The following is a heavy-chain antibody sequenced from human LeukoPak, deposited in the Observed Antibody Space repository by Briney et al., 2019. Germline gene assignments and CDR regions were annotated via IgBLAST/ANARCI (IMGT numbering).Heavy chain of an antibody. D-gene: IGHD3-10*01. J-gene: IGHJ4*02. CDR1: GGSISSSSYY. CDR2: IYYSGST. V-gene: IGHV4-39*07. Sequence: TAETLSLTCTVSGGSISSSSYYWGWIRQPPGKGLEWIGSIYYSGSTNYNPSLKGRVTMSVDTSKNQFSLKLSSVTAADTAVYYCARDGRGAHDFDFWGQGTLVTVSS. CDR3: ARDGRGAHDFDF.